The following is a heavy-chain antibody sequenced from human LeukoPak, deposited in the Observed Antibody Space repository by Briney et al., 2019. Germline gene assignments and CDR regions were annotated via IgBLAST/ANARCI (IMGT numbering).Heavy chain of an antibody. CDR1: GGSISSGGYY. D-gene: IGHD3-22*01. J-gene: IGHJ4*02. CDR2: IYYSGSI. V-gene: IGHV4-31*03. Sequence: SETLSLACTVSGGSISSGGYYWSWIRQHPGKGLEWIGYIYYSGSIYYNPSLKSRVTISVDTSKNQFSLTLSSVTAADTAVYYCARARDSRGYQFKGFDQWGQGTLVTVSS. CDR3: ARARDSRGYQFKGFDQ.